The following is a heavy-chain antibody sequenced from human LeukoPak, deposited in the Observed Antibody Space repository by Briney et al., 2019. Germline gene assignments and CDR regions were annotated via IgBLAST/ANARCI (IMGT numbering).Heavy chain of an antibody. Sequence: GGSLRLSCAASGFTVSSNYMNWVRQAPGKGLEWVSVIYSGGSTYYADSVKGRFSISRDNSNNTLYLQMNSLRVEDTAVYYCAGIGAYGSSGFDYWGQGTLVTVSS. J-gene: IGHJ4*02. CDR3: AGIGAYGSSGFDY. CDR1: GFTVSSNY. CDR2: IYSGGST. D-gene: IGHD6-6*01. V-gene: IGHV3-66*01.